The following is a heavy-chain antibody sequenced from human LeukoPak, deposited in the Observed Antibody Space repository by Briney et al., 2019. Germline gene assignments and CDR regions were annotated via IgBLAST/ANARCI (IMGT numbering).Heavy chain of an antibody. V-gene: IGHV3-23*01. CDR3: AKGTERYREVCSFDF. CDR2: INRGGGGT. CDR1: GFTFTTFT. D-gene: IGHD3-10*01. J-gene: IGHJ4*02. Sequence: GGSLRLSCAASGFTFTTFTMNWVRQAPGKGLEWVSAINRGGGGTYYADFVKGRFTISRDNSENTLYLQMNCLRAADTATYYCAKGTERYREVCSFDFWGRGPRDSVS.